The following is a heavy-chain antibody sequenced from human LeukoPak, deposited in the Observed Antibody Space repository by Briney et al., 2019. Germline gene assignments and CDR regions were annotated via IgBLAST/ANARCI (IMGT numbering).Heavy chain of an antibody. Sequence: GASVKVSCKASGYTFTSYGISWVRQAPGQGLEWMGWISAYNGNTNYAQKLQGRVTMTTDTSTSTAYMELRSLRSDDTAVYYCASGPLGDMATPGWFDPWGQGTLVTVSS. J-gene: IGHJ5*02. D-gene: IGHD5-24*01. CDR2: ISAYNGNT. CDR1: GYTFTSYG. V-gene: IGHV1-18*01. CDR3: ASGPLGDMATPGWFDP.